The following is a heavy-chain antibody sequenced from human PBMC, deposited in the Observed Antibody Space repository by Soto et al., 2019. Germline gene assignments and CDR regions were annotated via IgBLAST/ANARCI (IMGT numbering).Heavy chain of an antibody. Sequence: GGSLRLSCVGSGFTFGSHAMNWVRQAPGKGLEWVSVIAFDGSNKYYADSVRGRFTISRDNSKNTLFLQMDSLRPDDSAIYYCARSYGPFYDSSYYGLARNYFDYWGQGTLVTVSS. J-gene: IGHJ4*02. CDR3: ARSYGPFYDSSYYGLARNYFDY. V-gene: IGHV3-30*04. CDR2: IAFDGSNK. CDR1: GFTFGSHA. D-gene: IGHD3-22*01.